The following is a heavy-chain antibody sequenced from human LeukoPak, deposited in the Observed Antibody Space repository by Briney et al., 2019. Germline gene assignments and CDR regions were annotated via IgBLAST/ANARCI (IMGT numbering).Heavy chain of an antibody. Sequence: GGSLRLSCAASGFTFSSYSMNWVRQAPGKGLEWVSSISSSSSYIYYAGSVKGRFTISRDNAKNSLYLQMNGLRAEDTAVYYCARGPYYYDSSGYYYASGMDVWGQGTTVTVSS. D-gene: IGHD3-22*01. V-gene: IGHV3-21*01. J-gene: IGHJ6*02. CDR1: GFTFSSYS. CDR2: ISSSSSYI. CDR3: ARGPYYYDSSGYYYASGMDV.